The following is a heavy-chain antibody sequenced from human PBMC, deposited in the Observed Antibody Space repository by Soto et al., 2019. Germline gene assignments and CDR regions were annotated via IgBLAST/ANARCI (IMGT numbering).Heavy chain of an antibody. D-gene: IGHD6-6*01. CDR2: TNSDGSDT. J-gene: IGHJ4*02. V-gene: IGHV3-74*01. CDR1: GFTFSSYC. Sequence: GGSLRLSCAAPGFTFSSYCMYWVRQAPGKGLVWVSRTNSDGSDTSYADSVKGRFTISRDNAKNTLYLQMNSLRAEDTAVYYCARDRGSSLFDYWGQGILVTLAS. CDR3: ARDRGSSLFDY.